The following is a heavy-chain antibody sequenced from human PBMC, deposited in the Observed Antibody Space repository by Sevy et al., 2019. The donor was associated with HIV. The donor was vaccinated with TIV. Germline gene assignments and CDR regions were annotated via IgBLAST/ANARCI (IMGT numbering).Heavy chain of an antibody. J-gene: IGHJ3*02. CDR1: GFTFSSYW. D-gene: IGHD7-27*01. Sequence: GGSLRLSCAASGFTFSSYWMSWVRQAPGKGLEWVANIKQDGSEKYYVDSVKGRFTISRDNAKNSLYLQMNSLRAEITAVYYCARTSGAGAFDIWGQGTMVTVSS. CDR2: IKQDGSEK. V-gene: IGHV3-7*01. CDR3: ARTSGAGAFDI.